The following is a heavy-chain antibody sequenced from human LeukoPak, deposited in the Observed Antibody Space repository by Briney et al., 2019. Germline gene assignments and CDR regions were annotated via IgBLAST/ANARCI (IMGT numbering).Heavy chain of an antibody. V-gene: IGHV3-48*01. Sequence: PGGSLRLSCAASGFSFSKYSMNWVRQAPGKGLEWVSYISSGISTIYYADSVKGRFTISRDNAKNSLYLQMNSLRAEDTAVYYCARVPLYCSDGSCYVNYYYYYMDVWGEGTTVTVSS. CDR3: ARVPLYCSDGSCYVNYYYYYMDV. J-gene: IGHJ6*03. CDR1: GFSFSKYS. D-gene: IGHD2-15*01. CDR2: ISSGISTI.